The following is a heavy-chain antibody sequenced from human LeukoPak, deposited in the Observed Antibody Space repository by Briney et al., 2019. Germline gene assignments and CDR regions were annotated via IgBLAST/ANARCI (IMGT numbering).Heavy chain of an antibody. Sequence: ASVKVSCKASGYTFTSYYMHWVRQAPGQGLEWMGIINPSGGSTSYAQKFQGRVTMTRDTSTSTVYMELSSLRSEDTAVYYCARAAGPGYCSSTGCYRSWFDPWGQGTLVTVSS. J-gene: IGHJ5*02. D-gene: IGHD2-2*01. V-gene: IGHV1-46*01. CDR2: INPSGGST. CDR3: ARAAGPGYCSSTGCYRSWFDP. CDR1: GYTFTSYY.